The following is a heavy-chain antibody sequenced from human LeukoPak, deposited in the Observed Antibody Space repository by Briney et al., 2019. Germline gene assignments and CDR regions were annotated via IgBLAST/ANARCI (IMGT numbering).Heavy chain of an antibody. Sequence: GGSLRLSCAASGFTFSSYAMSWVRQAPGKGLEWVSSASGSGGSTYYADSVKGRFTISRDNSKNTLYLQMNSLRAEDTAVYYCAKDLGSVVTPPSLDYWGRGTLVTVSS. CDR2: ASGSGGST. V-gene: IGHV3-23*01. J-gene: IGHJ4*02. CDR3: AKDLGSVVTPPSLDY. D-gene: IGHD4-23*01. CDR1: GFTFSSYA.